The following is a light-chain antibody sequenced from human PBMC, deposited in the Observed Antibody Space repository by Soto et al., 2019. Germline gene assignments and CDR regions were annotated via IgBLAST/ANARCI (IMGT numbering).Light chain of an antibody. J-gene: IGKJ1*01. Sequence: DIQMTQSPSSLSASVGDRVTITCRASQNIGTSLNWYQQKPGKAPTALIYKASTMQGGVPSRFSGSGSGTDFTLTISSLQPEDFAVYYCHQRQSWPRTFGQGTTVDI. CDR3: HQRQSWPRT. CDR2: KAS. CDR1: QNIGTS. V-gene: IGKV1-39*01.